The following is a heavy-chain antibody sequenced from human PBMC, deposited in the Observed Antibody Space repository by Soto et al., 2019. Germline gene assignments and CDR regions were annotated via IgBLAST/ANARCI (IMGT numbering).Heavy chain of an antibody. V-gene: IGHV4-34*01. CDR2: INRSGST. Sequence: SETLSLTCAVYGGSFSGYYWSWIRQPPGKGLEWIGEINRSGSTNYNPSLKSRVTISVDTSKNQFSLKLSSVTAADTAVYYCARGRGTIFGVVISQRVDYWGQGTLVTVSS. CDR1: GGSFSGYY. CDR3: ARGRGTIFGVVISQRVDY. J-gene: IGHJ4*02. D-gene: IGHD3-3*01.